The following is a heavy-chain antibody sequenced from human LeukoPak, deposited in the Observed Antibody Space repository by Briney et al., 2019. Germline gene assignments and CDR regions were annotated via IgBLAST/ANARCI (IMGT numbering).Heavy chain of an antibody. CDR2: ISYDGSNK. Sequence: PGGSLRLSCAASGFTFSSYAMHWVRQAPGKGLEWVAVISYDGSNKYYADSVKGRFTISRDNSKNTLYLQMNSLRAEDTAVYYCARQYYYDSSGYYRDYWGQGTLVTVSS. CDR3: ARQYYYDSSGYYRDY. CDR1: GFTFSSYA. V-gene: IGHV3-30*14. D-gene: IGHD3-22*01. J-gene: IGHJ4*02.